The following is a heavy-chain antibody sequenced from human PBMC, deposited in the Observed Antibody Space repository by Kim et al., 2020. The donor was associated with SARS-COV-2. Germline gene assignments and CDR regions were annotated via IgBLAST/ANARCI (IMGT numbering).Heavy chain of an antibody. J-gene: IGHJ4*02. CDR1: GYSFTTYW. CDR2: TYPGDSKS. D-gene: IGHD5-18*01. CDR3: AITRAYSYGYFDY. Sequence: GESLKISCKVSGYSFTTYWIGWVRQMPGKGLEWVALTYPGDSKSIYSPSLQGQVTISADKSISTAYLQWSGLKASDTAMYYCAITRAYSYGYFDYWGQGTLVTVSS. V-gene: IGHV5-51*01.